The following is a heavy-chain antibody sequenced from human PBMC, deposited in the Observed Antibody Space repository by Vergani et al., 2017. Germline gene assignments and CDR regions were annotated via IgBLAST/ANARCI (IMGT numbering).Heavy chain of an antibody. CDR3: ARDGCKYDKDALDV. CDR1: FASIRNLS. CDR2: IHYSENT. D-gene: IGHD2/OR15-2a*01. J-gene: IGHJ3*01. V-gene: IGHV4-59*11. Sequence: QVQLQESGPGLVKPSETLSLTCSVSFASIRNLSCNWIRQPLGKGLEWIGTIHYSENTNYNLSLKTRVTISVDTSKIQLSMKLTSVNDADTAVYYCARDGCKYDKDALDVWGQGTKVTVTS.